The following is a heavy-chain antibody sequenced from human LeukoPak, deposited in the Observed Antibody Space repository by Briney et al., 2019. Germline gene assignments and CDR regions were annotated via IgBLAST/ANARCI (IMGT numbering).Heavy chain of an antibody. V-gene: IGHV3-7*01. J-gene: IGHJ3*01. CDR3: ARPSVTTGVDAFDF. Sequence: ETLSLTCTVSGGSISSSSYYWGWIRQPPGKGLEWVANINQDESEQYYVDSVKGRFTISRDNAKDSLYLQMNSLRPEDTALYYCARPSVTTGVDAFDFWGQGTMVTVSS. D-gene: IGHD4-17*01. CDR1: GGSISSSSYY. CDR2: INQDESEQ.